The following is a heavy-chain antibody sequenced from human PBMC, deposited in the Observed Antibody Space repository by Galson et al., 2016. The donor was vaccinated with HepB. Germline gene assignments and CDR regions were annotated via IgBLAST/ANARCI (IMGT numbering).Heavy chain of an antibody. CDR3: ARDRWTRGTPGEYFQD. V-gene: IGHV3-33*01. Sequence: SLRLSCAASGFTFSSYGMHWVRQAPGKGLEWVAVIWYDESKKYYGDSVKGRFTISRDNSKNTLYLQMNSLRAEDTAVYYCARDRWTRGTPGEYFQDWGQGTLVTVSS. CDR2: IWYDESKK. J-gene: IGHJ1*01. CDR1: GFTFSSYG. D-gene: IGHD1/OR15-1a*01.